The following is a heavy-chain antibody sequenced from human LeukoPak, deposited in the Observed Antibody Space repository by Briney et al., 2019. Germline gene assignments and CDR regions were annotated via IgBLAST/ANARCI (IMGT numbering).Heavy chain of an antibody. CDR1: SGSIINYF. V-gene: IGHV4-59*01. CDR3: ARARYSDGFGWFDY. D-gene: IGHD5-18*01. J-gene: IGHJ4*01. CDR2: NSSSGRT. Sequence: SETLSLTCTVSSGSIINYFWNWFRQSPGKGLEWIGYNSSSGRTNSNPSPKSRVTISVDMSKSQFSLKLRSVTAADTAVYYCARARYSDGFGWFDYWGQGALVIVSS.